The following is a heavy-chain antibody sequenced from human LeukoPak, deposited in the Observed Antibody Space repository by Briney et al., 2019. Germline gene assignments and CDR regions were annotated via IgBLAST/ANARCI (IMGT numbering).Heavy chain of an antibody. CDR2: MNPNSGNT. Sequence: GASVKVSCKASGYTFTSYDINWVRQATGQGLEWMGWMNPNSGNTGYAQKFQGRVTMTRNTSISTAYMELSSLRSDDTAVYYCARFGLGKHIEVAGIPFDIWGQGTMVTVSS. CDR3: ARFGLGKHIEVAGIPFDI. D-gene: IGHD6-19*01. V-gene: IGHV1-8*01. J-gene: IGHJ3*02. CDR1: GYTFTSYD.